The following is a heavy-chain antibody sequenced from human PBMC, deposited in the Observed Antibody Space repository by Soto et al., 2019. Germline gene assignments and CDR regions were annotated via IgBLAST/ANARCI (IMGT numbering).Heavy chain of an antibody. V-gene: IGHV5-51*01. D-gene: IGHD3-22*01. CDR2: IFPSDSDT. CDR3: ARKDKSGSFNWFDP. CDR1: GYKFTSSW. J-gene: IGHJ5*02. Sequence: GEALKISWRTSGYKFTSSWIAWVRQMPGKGLEGRGIIFPSDSDTRYSPSFQGQVTISADRSPSTVFLQWASLKASDTAVYFCARKDKSGSFNWFDPWGQGTLVTVSS.